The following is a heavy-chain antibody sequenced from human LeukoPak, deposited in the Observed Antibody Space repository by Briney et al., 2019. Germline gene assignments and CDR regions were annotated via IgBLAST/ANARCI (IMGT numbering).Heavy chain of an antibody. V-gene: IGHV3-48*04. D-gene: IGHD5-12*01. CDR1: GFTFSAYA. CDR2: ITTGGSST. J-gene: IGHJ6*02. Sequence: GGSLRLSCAASGFTFSAYAMAWVRQAPGKGLECVSHITTGGSSTFHADSAKGRFTISRDNAKNSLYLQMNSLRGEDTAVYYCASPTGVDIVATIPQPDYYYGMDVWGQGTTVTVSS. CDR3: ASPTGVDIVATIPQPDYYYGMDV.